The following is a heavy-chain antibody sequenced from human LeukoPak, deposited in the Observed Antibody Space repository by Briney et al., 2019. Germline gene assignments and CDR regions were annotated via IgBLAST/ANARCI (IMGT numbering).Heavy chain of an antibody. Sequence: GGSLGLSCAASGFTFSDHYMSWIRQVPGKGLEWVAYISGSGNSIDYADSVKGRFTISRDNAKNSVYLQMNSLRAEDTAVFYCGRGHWGIDYWGQGTLVTVSS. J-gene: IGHJ4*02. V-gene: IGHV3-11*01. CDR1: GFTFSDHY. D-gene: IGHD3-16*01. CDR2: ISGSGNSI. CDR3: GRGHWGIDY.